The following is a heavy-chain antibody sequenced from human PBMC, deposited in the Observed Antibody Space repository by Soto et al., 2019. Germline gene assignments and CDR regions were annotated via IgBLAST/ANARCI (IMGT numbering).Heavy chain of an antibody. CDR1: GFTVSSNY. CDR3: VRGTSAWKGVDV. V-gene: IGHV3-74*01. CDR2: IRPDGSNT. Sequence: GGSLRLSCAASGFTVSSNYMSWVRQTPAKGLVWVSEIRPDGSNTNYADSVRGRFTMSRDNAKNALYLQMNSLRVEDTGVYYCVRGTSAWKGVDVWGQGTTVTVSS. J-gene: IGHJ6*02. D-gene: IGHD1-1*01.